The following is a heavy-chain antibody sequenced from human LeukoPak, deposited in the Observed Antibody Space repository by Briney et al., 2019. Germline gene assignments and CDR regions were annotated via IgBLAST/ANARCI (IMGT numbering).Heavy chain of an antibody. D-gene: IGHD6-6*01. J-gene: IGHJ6*04. CDR3: ASYSSSSTRQVRV. Sequence: GGSLRLSCVASGFTFSSYGMHWVRQAPGKGLEWVAFIRYDGSNKYYADSVKGRFTISRDNSKNTLYLQMNSLRAEDTAVYYCASYSSSSTRQVRVWGKGTTVTVSS. CDR2: IRYDGSNK. CDR1: GFTFSSYG. V-gene: IGHV3-30*02.